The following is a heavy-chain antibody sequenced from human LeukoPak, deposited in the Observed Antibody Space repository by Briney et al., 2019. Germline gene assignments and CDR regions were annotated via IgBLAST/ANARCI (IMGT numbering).Heavy chain of an antibody. Sequence: GGPRRPPCEAPGFTFSGYSLNWVGKAPGKGLEWVPYISSSSSTIYYADSVKGRFTISRDNSKNTLYLQMNSLRAEDTAIYYCASSGSYYFPFDYWGQGTLVTVSS. CDR3: ASSGSYYFPFDY. D-gene: IGHD3-10*01. J-gene: IGHJ4*02. CDR1: GFTFSGYS. CDR2: ISSSSSTI. V-gene: IGHV3-48*01.